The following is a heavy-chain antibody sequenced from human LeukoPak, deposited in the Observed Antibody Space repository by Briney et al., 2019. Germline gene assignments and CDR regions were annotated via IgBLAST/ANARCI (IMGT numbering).Heavy chain of an antibody. J-gene: IGHJ3*02. Sequence: PSETLSLTCAVYGGSFSGYYWSWIRQPPGKGLEWIGEINHSGSTNYNPSLKSRVTISVDTSKNQFSLKLSSVTAADTAVYYCAGAVCSGGSCYPWVIWGQGTMVTVSS. V-gene: IGHV4-34*01. CDR2: INHSGST. CDR3: AGAVCSGGSCYPWVI. D-gene: IGHD2-15*01. CDR1: GGSFSGYY.